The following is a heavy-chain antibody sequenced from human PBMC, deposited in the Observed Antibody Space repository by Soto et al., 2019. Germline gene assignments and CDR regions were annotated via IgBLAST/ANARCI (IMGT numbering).Heavy chain of an antibody. CDR3: GRDAGGRGDGVFDI. CDR1: GGSISSYY. D-gene: IGHD2-8*01. CDR2: IYYSGSI. V-gene: IGHV4-59*01. Sequence: PSETLSLTCTVSGGSISSYYWSWIRQPPGKGLEWIGYIYYSGSINYNPSLKSRVTTSVDTSKNQFSLKLSSVTAADTAVYYCGRDAGGRGDGVFDIWGQGTMVTVSS. J-gene: IGHJ3*02.